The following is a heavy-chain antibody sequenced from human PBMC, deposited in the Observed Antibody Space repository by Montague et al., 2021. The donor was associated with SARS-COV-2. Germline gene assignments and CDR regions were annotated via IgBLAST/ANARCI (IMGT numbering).Heavy chain of an antibody. V-gene: IGHV4-59*13. CDR1: ADSITNNY. CDR3: ARGGMYLSY. D-gene: IGHD1-26*01. Sequence: SETLSLTCTVSADSITNNYWTWIRQSPGKGLEWIGHITYRGSTIYNPSLKSRVTTSIDTSKNQFSLILKSVTAADTAVYYCARGGMYLSYWGQGTLVTVSS. J-gene: IGHJ4*02. CDR2: ITYRGST.